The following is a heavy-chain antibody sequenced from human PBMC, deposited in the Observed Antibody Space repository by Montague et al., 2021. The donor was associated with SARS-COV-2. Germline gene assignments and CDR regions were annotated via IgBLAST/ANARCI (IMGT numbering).Heavy chain of an antibody. J-gene: IGHJ5*02. CDR1: GGSFSGYY. Sequence: SETLSLTCAVYGGSFSGYYYSWIRQPPGKGLEWMGEINHSGSTNYNPSLKSQVTISVDTSKNQFSLKLSPVTAADTAVDYCARGPRITMIVVVITDIWFDPWGQGTMVTVSS. CDR2: INHSGST. D-gene: IGHD3-22*01. V-gene: IGHV4-34*01. CDR3: ARGPRITMIVVVITDIWFDP.